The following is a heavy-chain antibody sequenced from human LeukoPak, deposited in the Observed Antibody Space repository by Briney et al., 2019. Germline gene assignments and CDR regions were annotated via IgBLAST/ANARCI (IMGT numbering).Heavy chain of an antibody. J-gene: IGHJ4*02. CDR2: ISGSGGST. V-gene: IGHV3-23*01. Sequence: GGSLRLFCAASGFTFSSYAMSWVRQAPGKGLEWVSAISGSGGSTYYADSVKGRFTISRDNSKNTLYLQMNSLRAEDTAVYYCAKDTRLYCDILSYFDYWGQGTLVTVSS. CDR3: AKDTRLYCDILSYFDY. D-gene: IGHD3-9*01. CDR1: GFTFSSYA.